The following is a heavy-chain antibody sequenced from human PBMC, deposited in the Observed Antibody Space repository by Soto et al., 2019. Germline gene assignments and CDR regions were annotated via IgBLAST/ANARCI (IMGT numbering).Heavy chain of an antibody. J-gene: IGHJ6*02. CDR2: TYYRSKWYN. CDR1: GDSVSSNSAA. CDR3: ARDQEDSSSWYRYYYYGMDV. V-gene: IGHV6-1*01. Sequence: SQTLSLTCAISGDSVSSNSAAWNWIRQSPSRGLEWLGRTYYRSKWYNDYAVSVKSRITINPDTSKNQFSLQLNSVTPEDTVVYYCARDQEDSSSWYRYYYYGMDVWGQGTTVTVSS. D-gene: IGHD6-13*01.